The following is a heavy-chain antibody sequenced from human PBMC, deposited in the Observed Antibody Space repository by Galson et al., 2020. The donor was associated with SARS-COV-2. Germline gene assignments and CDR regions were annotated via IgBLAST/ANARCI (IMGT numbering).Heavy chain of an antibody. J-gene: IGHJ6*02. CDR1: GGSISSGDYY. CDR2: IYYSGST. Sequence: TLSLTCTVSGGSISSGDYYWSWIRQPPGKGLEWIGYIYYSGSTYYNPSLKSRVTISVDTSKNQFSLKLSSVTAADTAVYYCARVRGDFWSGYYTPYGMDVWGQGTTVTVSS. CDR3: ARVRGDFWSGYYTPYGMDV. V-gene: IGHV4-30-4*01. D-gene: IGHD3-3*01.